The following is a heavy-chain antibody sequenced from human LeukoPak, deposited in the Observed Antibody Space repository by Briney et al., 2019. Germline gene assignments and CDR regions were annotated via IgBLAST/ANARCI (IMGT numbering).Heavy chain of an antibody. CDR3: ARTAIVGPTKSFDY. CDR2: IDWDNDK. Sequence: SGPTLVNPTQTLTLTCTFSGFSLSTTGMCVSWIRQPPGNALAWLARIDWDNDKYYSTSLKTRLTISKDTSKTQVVLTMINMDPVDTATYYCARTAIVGPTKSFDYWGQGTLVTVSS. D-gene: IGHD1-26*01. J-gene: IGHJ4*02. CDR1: GFSLSTTGMC. V-gene: IGHV2-70*11.